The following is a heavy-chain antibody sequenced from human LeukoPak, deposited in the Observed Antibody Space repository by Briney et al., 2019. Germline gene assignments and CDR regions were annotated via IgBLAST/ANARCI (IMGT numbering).Heavy chain of an antibody. CDR3: ARVVRSDSFDYDYYYAMDG. CDR1: GFTFTRYS. CDR2: ISEYNGNT. D-gene: IGHD2-8*01. J-gene: IGHJ6*02. V-gene: IGHV1-18*01. Sequence: ASLKVSYKASGFTFTRYSITWVRQAPGKGHERMGWISEYNGNTNYAQKYQGRVTMTTDTSTRTAYMELRSLRSDDTAVYYCARVVRSDSFDYDYYYAMDGWGQGTTVTVS.